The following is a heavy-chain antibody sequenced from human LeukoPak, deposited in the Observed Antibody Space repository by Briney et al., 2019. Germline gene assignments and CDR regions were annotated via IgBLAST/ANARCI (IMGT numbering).Heavy chain of an antibody. V-gene: IGHV4-39*07. CDR2: IYHSGST. D-gene: IGHD3-3*01. CDR3: AGRTSDFSSDY. CDR1: GGSISSSSYY. J-gene: IGHJ4*02. Sequence: SETLSLTCTVSGGSISSSSYYWGWIRQPPGKGLEWIGEIYHSGSTNYNPSLKSRVTISIDKSKNQFFLKLSSVTAADTAVYYCAGRTSDFSSDYWGQGTLVTVSS.